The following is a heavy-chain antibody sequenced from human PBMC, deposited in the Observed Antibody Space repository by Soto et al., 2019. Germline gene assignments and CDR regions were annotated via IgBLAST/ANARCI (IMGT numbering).Heavy chain of an antibody. CDR1: GFTFSSYA. CDR3: AKDRSVIIYWYFDL. V-gene: IGHV3-23*01. D-gene: IGHD3-3*01. Sequence: EVQLLESGGGLVQPGGSLRLSCAASGFTFSSYAMSWVRQAPGKGLEWVSAISGSDGSTYYADSVKGRFTISRDNSKNTLYLQMNSRRAEDTAVYYCAKDRSVIIYWYFDLWGRGTLVTVSS. CDR2: ISGSDGST. J-gene: IGHJ2*01.